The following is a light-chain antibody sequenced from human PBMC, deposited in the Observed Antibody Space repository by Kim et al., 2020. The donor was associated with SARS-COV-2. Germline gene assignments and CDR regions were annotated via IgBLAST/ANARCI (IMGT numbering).Light chain of an antibody. CDR2: DVT. Sequence: QSALTQPAFVSGSPGQSITISCASSDIGSVSWYQQHPGKAPKLLIFDVTSRPSGDSNRFSVSKSGNTATLTISGLHAEDEADYYCASHGGVATHWVFGGGTQLTVL. V-gene: IGLV2-14*03. J-gene: IGLJ3*02. CDR1: SSDIGS. CDR3: ASHGGVATHWV.